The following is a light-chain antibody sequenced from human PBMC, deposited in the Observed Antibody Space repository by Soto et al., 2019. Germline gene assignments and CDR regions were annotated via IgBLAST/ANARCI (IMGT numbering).Light chain of an antibody. CDR2: YNN. J-gene: IGLJ3*02. CDR1: SSNIGGNY. CDR3: ATWDDSLSAWV. Sequence: QSALTQPPSASGTPGQRVTISCSGSSSNIGGNYVYWYQQLPGTAPKLLIFYNNERPSGVPDRFSGSKSGTSASLAISGLRSEDEADYYCATWDDSLSAWVFGGGTKLTVL. V-gene: IGLV1-47*02.